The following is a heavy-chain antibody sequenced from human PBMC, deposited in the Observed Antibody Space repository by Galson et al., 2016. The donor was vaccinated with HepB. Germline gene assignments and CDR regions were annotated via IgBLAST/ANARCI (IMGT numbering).Heavy chain of an antibody. J-gene: IGHJ4*02. V-gene: IGHV6-1*01. CDR1: GDSVSSNSAA. D-gene: IGHD6-19*01. CDR3: ARVHQGWYAGYFDY. CDR2: TYYRSKWYN. Sequence: CAISGDSVSSNSAAWNWIRQSPSIGLEWLGRTYYRSKWYNDYAVSVKSRITINPDTSKNQFSLQLNSVTPEDTAVYYCARVHQGWYAGYFDYWGQGTLVTVSS.